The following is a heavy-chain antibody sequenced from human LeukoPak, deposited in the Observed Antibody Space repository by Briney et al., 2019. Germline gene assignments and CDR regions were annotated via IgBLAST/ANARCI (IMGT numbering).Heavy chain of an antibody. CDR2: IIPILGIA. V-gene: IGHV1-69*04. CDR1: GGTFSSYA. Sequence: SVKVSCKASGGTFSSYAISWVRQAPGQGLEWMGRIIPILGIANYAQKFQGRVTITADKSTSTAYMELSSLRSEDTAVYYCARGRSAVATIGDANDYWGQGTLVTVSS. CDR3: ARGRSAVATIGDANDY. D-gene: IGHD5-12*01. J-gene: IGHJ4*02.